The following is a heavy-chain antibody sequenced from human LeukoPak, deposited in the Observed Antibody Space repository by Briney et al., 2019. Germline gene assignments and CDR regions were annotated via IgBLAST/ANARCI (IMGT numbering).Heavy chain of an antibody. Sequence: GESLRLSCTASGFTFSNYWMSWVRQTPEKGLEWVANIKQDGSEKVYVDSVKGRFTISRDNAQSSLYLQMNSLRAEDTAVYYCARDPYSSSWSYGMDAWGQGTTVTVSS. J-gene: IGHJ6*02. CDR3: ARDPYSSSWSYGMDA. CDR1: GFTFSNYW. V-gene: IGHV3-7*05. D-gene: IGHD6-13*01. CDR2: IKQDGSEK.